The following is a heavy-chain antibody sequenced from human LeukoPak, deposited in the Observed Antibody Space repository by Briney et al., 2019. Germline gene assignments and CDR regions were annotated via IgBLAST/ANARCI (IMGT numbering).Heavy chain of an antibody. CDR1: GGSISSYY. V-gene: IGHV4-59*01. D-gene: IGHD2-15*01. Sequence: SETLSLTCTVSGGSISSYYWSWIRQPPGKGLEWIGYIYYSGSTNYNPSLKSQVTISVDTSKNQFSLKLSSVTAADTAVYYCARDQGSKGFDPWGQGTLVTVSS. J-gene: IGHJ5*02. CDR3: ARDQGSKGFDP. CDR2: IYYSGST.